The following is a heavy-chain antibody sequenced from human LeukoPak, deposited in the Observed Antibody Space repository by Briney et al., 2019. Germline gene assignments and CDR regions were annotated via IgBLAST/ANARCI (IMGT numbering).Heavy chain of an antibody. CDR2: VSSKTDNYAT. D-gene: IGHD3-22*01. Sequence: VGSLRLSRAPSGFTLSGSDIHGVCQASAKGVEWVGHVSSKTDNYATADAASVKGRFTFYRDDSKNTAYIQMNSLKTEDTAVYYCTRHNYDRSGYGAFDIWGQGTTVSVSS. CDR3: TRHNYDRSGYGAFDI. J-gene: IGHJ3*02. V-gene: IGHV3-73*01. CDR1: GFTLSGSD.